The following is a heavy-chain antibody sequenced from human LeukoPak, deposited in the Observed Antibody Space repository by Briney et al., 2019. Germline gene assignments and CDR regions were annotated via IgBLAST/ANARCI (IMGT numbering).Heavy chain of an antibody. D-gene: IGHD3-22*01. CDR3: GRDRYYFDSSGYYSTDY. CDR1: GFIFSGYW. J-gene: IGHJ4*02. V-gene: IGHV3-7*01. CDR2: IRQDGSEK. Sequence: GGSLRLSCAASGFIFSGYWMSWVRQAPGTGLEGVANIRQDGSEKYYVDSVKGRFTISRDNAKNSLYLQMNSLRAEDTAVYFCGRDRYYFDSSGYYSTDYWGQGTLVTVSS.